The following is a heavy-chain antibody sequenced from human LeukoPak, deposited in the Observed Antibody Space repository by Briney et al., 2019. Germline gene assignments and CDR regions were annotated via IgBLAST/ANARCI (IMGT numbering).Heavy chain of an antibody. CDR3: AAASGSFLSAFDI. J-gene: IGHJ3*02. CDR1: GGSFSGYY. D-gene: IGHD1-26*01. V-gene: IGHV4-59*01. Sequence: SETLSLTCAVYGGSFSGYYWSWIRQPPGKGLEWIGYIYYSGSTNYNPSLKSRVTISVDTSKNQFSLKLSSVTAADTAVYYCAAASGSFLSAFDIWGQGTMVTVSS. CDR2: IYYSGST.